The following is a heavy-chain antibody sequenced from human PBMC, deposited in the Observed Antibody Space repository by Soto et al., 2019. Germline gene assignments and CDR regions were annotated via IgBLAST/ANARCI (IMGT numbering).Heavy chain of an antibody. Sequence: GALRLSCAASGFTFSSYSMNWVRQAPGKGLEWVSYISSSSSTIYYADSVKGRFTISRDSSKNTVSLEMTSLRAEDTAVYYCAKGGRQWLVTSDFNYWGQGALVTVSS. V-gene: IGHV3-48*01. CDR1: GFTFSSYS. J-gene: IGHJ4*02. CDR2: ISSSSSTI. D-gene: IGHD6-19*01. CDR3: AKGGRQWLVTSDFNY.